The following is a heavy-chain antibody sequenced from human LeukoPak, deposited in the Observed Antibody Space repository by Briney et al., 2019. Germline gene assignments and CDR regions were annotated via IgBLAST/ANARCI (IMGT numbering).Heavy chain of an antibody. CDR1: GFTFSSYW. CDR3: AKDLTRGWELLPSPFDY. V-gene: IGHV3-74*01. Sequence: PGGSLRLSCVASGFTFSSYWMHWVRQAPGKGLVWVSRIYSDGSSTSYADSVKGRFTISRDNAKNSLYLQMNSLRAEDTALYYCAKDLTRGWELLPSPFDYWGQGTLVTVSS. D-gene: IGHD1-26*01. J-gene: IGHJ4*02. CDR2: IYSDGSST.